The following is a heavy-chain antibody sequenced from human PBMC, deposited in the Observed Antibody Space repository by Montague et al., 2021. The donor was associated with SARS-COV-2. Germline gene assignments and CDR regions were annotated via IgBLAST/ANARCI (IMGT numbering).Heavy chain of an antibody. CDR1: GDSDGIDVPR. D-gene: IGHD2-2*01. V-gene: IGHV6-1*01. CDR2: CRHRFERYN. CDR3: ASIPVGSKYYFDF. J-gene: IGHJ4*02. Sequence: CAISGDSDGIDVPRRSSEEHSSAIQLHQLLRCRHRFERYNDYAESVKSRITIDPDTSKHQFSLHLNSVTPEDTAVYYCASIPVGSKYYFDFWGQGTLVTVSS.